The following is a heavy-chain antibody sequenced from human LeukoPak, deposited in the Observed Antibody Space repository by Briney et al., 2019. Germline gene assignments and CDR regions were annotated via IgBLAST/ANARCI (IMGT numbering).Heavy chain of an antibody. D-gene: IGHD4-17*01. CDR1: GYTFSSFG. Sequence: ASVKVSCKASGYTFSSFGLIWVRQAPGQGLDYMGWINTYNGKTNYAQKLQGRVTMTSDTSTSTAYIELRSLRSDDTAVYYCARHYGDFADDLQYWGQGTLVTVSS. CDR2: INTYNGKT. J-gene: IGHJ4*02. CDR3: ARHYGDFADDLQY. V-gene: IGHV1-18*01.